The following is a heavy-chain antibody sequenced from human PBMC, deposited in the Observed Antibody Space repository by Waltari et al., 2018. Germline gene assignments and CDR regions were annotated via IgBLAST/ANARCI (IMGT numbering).Heavy chain of an antibody. D-gene: IGHD3-16*01. CDR3: AGKVYDNFGGGYALNS. Sequence: EVQLVQSGAEVKKPGESLKISCKGSGYSFTSYWIGWVRQMPGKGLEWMGIISPVDSITSTSPPSQGKATISANKSIGPAYRRGGGLRAPNTAMYNVAGKVYDNFGGGYALNSWGQETLSPS. J-gene: IGHJ5*01. CDR1: GYSFTSYW. CDR2: ISPVDSIT. V-gene: IGHV5-51*01.